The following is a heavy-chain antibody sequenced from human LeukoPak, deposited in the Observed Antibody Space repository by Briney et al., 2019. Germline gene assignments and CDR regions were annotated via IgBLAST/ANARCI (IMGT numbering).Heavy chain of an antibody. V-gene: IGHV3-53*01. J-gene: IGHJ5*02. CDR1: GFTVSSNY. CDR2: LYSGSTT. CDR3: VFAERNTNWFDP. D-gene: IGHD1/OR15-1a*01. Sequence: PGGSLRLSCAASGFTVSSNYMSWVRQAPGKGLECVSILYSGSTTYYADSVKGRFTISRDNSKNTLSLQMNNVRAEDTAVYYCVFAERNTNWFDPWGQGTLVTVSS.